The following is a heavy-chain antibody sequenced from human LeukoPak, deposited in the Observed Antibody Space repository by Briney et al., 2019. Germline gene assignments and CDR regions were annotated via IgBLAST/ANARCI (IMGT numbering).Heavy chain of an antibody. CDR3: ATEVAPSDHYYYYGMDV. V-gene: IGHV4-59*01. CDR2: IHYSGRT. D-gene: IGHD2-15*01. CDR1: GGSISSNN. J-gene: IGHJ6*02. Sequence: PSETLSLTCTVSGGSISSNNWSWVRQPPGKGLEWIGYIHYSGRTNYNPSLKSRVTISVDTSKNQFSLKLSSVTAADTAVYYCATEVAPSDHYYYYGMDVWGQGTTVTVS.